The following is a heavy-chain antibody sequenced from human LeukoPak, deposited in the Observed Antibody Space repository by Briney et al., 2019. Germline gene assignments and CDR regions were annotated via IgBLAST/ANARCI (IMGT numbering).Heavy chain of an antibody. Sequence: SGPTLVKPTQTLTLTCTFSGFSLSTSGVGVGWIRQPPGKALEWLALIYWDDDKRYSPSLKSRLTITKDTSKNQVVLTMTNMDPVDTATYYCAHSVAYCGGDCYWAFYFDYWGQGTLVTVSS. CDR2: IYWDDDK. D-gene: IGHD2-21*02. CDR1: GFSLSTSGVG. J-gene: IGHJ4*02. CDR3: AHSVAYCGGDCYWAFYFDY. V-gene: IGHV2-5*02.